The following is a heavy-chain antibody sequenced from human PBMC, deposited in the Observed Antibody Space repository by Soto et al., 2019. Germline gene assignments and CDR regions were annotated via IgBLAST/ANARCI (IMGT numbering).Heavy chain of an antibody. CDR1: GYTFTSYA. Sequence: ASVKVSCKASGYTFTSYAMHWVRQAPGQRLEWMGWINAGNGNTKYSQKFQGRVTITRDTSASTAYMELSSLRSEDTAVYYCAREGYYGSGSYSSVRVGWFDPWGQGTLVTVSS. J-gene: IGHJ5*02. CDR2: INAGNGNT. D-gene: IGHD3-10*01. V-gene: IGHV1-3*01. CDR3: AREGYYGSGSYSSVRVGWFDP.